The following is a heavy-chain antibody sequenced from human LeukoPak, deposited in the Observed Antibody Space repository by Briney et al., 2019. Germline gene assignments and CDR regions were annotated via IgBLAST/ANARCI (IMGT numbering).Heavy chain of an antibody. Sequence: PGGSLRLSCAASGFTFSDYYMSWIRRAPGKGLEWVSGISWNSGSIGYADSVKGRFTISRDNAKNSLYLQMNSLRAEDTALYYCAKSEAIVVITSYFDYWGQGTLVTVSS. J-gene: IGHJ4*02. V-gene: IGHV3-9*01. D-gene: IGHD3-22*01. CDR3: AKSEAIVVITSYFDY. CDR2: ISWNSGSI. CDR1: GFTFSDYY.